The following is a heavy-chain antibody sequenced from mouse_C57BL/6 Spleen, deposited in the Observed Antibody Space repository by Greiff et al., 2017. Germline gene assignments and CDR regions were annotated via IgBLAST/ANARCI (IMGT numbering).Heavy chain of an antibody. J-gene: IGHJ2*01. D-gene: IGHD2-4*01. CDR3: ARYEAYDYDGYYFDY. V-gene: IGHV7-3*01. Sequence: DVHLVESGGGLVQPGGSLSLSCAASGFTFTDYYMSWVRQPPGKALEWLGFIRNKANGYTTEYSASVKGRFTISRDNSQSILYLQMNALRAEDSATYYCARYEAYDYDGYYFDYWGQGTTLTVSS. CDR1: GFTFTDYY. CDR2: IRNKANGYTT.